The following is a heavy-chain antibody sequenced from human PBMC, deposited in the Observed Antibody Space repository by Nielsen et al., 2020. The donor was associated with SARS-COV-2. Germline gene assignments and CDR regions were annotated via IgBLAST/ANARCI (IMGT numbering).Heavy chain of an antibody. CDR3: ARGSIAARRYYYYGMDV. CDR2: IKQDGSEK. J-gene: IGHJ6*02. Sequence: GESLKTSCAASGFTFSSYWMSWVRQTPGKGLEWVANIKQDGSEKYYVDSVKGRFTISRDNAKNSLYLQMNSLRAEDTAVYYCARGSIAARRYYYYGMDVWGQGTTVTVSS. V-gene: IGHV3-7*03. CDR1: GFTFSSYW. D-gene: IGHD6-6*01.